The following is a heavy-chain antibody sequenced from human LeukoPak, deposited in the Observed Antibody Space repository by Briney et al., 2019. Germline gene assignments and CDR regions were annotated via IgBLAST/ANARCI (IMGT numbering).Heavy chain of an antibody. Sequence: GASVKVSCKASGYTFTSYGISWVRQAPGQGLEWMGWISAYNGNTNYAQKLQGRVTMTTDTSTSTAYMELRSLRSDDTAVYYCAGLAYYDSSGGDFDYWGQGTLVTVSS. CDR1: GYTFTSYG. J-gene: IGHJ4*02. D-gene: IGHD3-22*01. CDR3: AGLAYYDSSGGDFDY. V-gene: IGHV1-18*01. CDR2: ISAYNGNT.